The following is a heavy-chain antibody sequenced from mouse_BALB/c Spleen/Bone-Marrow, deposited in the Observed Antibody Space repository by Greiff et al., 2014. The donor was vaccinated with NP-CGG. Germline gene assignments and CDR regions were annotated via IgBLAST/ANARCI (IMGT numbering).Heavy chain of an antibody. V-gene: IGHV1-5*01. CDR2: IYPGNSDT. J-gene: IGHJ4*01. Sequence: VQLQQSGTVLARPGASVKMSCKASGYTFTSYWMHWVKQRPGQGLEWIGAIYPGNSDTSYNQKFKGKAKLTAVTSTSTAYMELSILTNEDSAVYYCTGGKDYYAMDYWGQGTSVTVSS. D-gene: IGHD1-3*01. CDR3: TGGKDYYAMDY. CDR1: GYTFTSYW.